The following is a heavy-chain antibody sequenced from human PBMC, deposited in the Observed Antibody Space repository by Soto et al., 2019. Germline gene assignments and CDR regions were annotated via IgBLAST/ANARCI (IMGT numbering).Heavy chain of an antibody. CDR3: ARVMGTGAPVISPFDY. Sequence: SETLSLTCTVSTGSIDNYYWTWIRQPPGKGLEWIGYIYNSGSTNYSPSLKSRVTISLDTSKNQFSLKLSSVTAADTAVYYCARVMGTGAPVISPFDYWGQGTLVTVS. CDR1: TGSIDNYY. CDR2: IYNSGST. D-gene: IGHD7-27*01. V-gene: IGHV4-59*01. J-gene: IGHJ4*02.